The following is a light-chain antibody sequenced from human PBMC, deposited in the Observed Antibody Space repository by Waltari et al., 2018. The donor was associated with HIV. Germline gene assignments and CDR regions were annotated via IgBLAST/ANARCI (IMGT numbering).Light chain of an antibody. CDR1: ESISTF. V-gene: IGKV3-11*01. Sequence: ETVLTQSPATLSVSPGERATLSCRASESISTFLSCYQQKPGQAPKVLISDASNRATGVPARFSGSGSGTDFTLTITSLEPEDVAVYYCQQRSNWPHTFGQGTKLEI. J-gene: IGKJ2*01. CDR2: DAS. CDR3: QQRSNWPHT.